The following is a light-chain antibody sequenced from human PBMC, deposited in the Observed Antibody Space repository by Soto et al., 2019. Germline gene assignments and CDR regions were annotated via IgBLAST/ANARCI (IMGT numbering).Light chain of an antibody. J-gene: IGKJ3*01. CDR2: DAS. CDR3: QQFENLLFT. Sequence: DIQMTQSPSSLSAFVGDRVTITCQASPDISSYLNWYQQKPGKAPKVLISDASNLEAGVPSRFSGSGSGTHFTFTISSLQPEDIATYYCQQFENLLFTFGPGTKVDIK. V-gene: IGKV1-33*01. CDR1: PDISSY.